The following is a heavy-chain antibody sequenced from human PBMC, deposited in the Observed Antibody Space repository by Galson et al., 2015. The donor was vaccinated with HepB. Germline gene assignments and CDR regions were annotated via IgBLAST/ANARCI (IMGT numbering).Heavy chain of an antibody. V-gene: IGHV1-18*01. J-gene: IGHJ5*02. CDR1: GYTFSSYS. Sequence: SVKVSCEASGYTFSSYSITWVRQAPGQGLEWMGWISTYNGDTMYAQKFQGRVTMTADTSTSTAYMELRSLRSDDTAVYFCARGALVVAVGATQNNWFDPWGQGTLVTVSS. CDR3: ARGALVVAVGATQNNWFDP. D-gene: IGHD2-15*01. CDR2: ISTYNGDT.